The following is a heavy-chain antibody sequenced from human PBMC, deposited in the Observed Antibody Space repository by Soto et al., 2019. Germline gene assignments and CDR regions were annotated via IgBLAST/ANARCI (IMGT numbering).Heavy chain of an antibody. CDR3: VKSDDSSGYYYF. D-gene: IGHD3-22*01. V-gene: IGHV1-69*01. J-gene: IGHJ4*02. CDR2: IIPIFGTA. CDR1: GGTFSSYA. Sequence: QVQLVQSGAEVKKPGSSVKVSCKASGGTFSSYAISWLRQAPGQGLEWMGGIIPIFGTANYAQKFQGRVTITADESTSRAYMELSSLRSEDTAVYYCVKSDDSSGYYYFWGQGTLVTVSS.